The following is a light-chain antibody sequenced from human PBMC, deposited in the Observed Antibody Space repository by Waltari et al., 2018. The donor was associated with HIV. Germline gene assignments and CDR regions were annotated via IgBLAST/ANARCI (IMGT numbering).Light chain of an antibody. Sequence: DIVMTQSPDSLPLSLGATDTINFKPNRSLFHPPNNKNYLAWYQQKPGQAPRLLFYWASTRERGVPERFIGSGSVADFNLTITKVQADDVAMYFCHQYFSVFPVTFGGGTKVEIE. CDR1: RSLFHPPNNKNY. V-gene: IGKV4-1*01. J-gene: IGKJ4*01. CDR3: HQYFSVFPVT. CDR2: WAS.